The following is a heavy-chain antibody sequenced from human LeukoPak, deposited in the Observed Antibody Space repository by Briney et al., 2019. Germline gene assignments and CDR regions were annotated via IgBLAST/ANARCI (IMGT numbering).Heavy chain of an antibody. J-gene: IGHJ4*02. Sequence: GASVKVSCKASGGTFSSYAISWVRQAPGQGLAWMGRIIPILGIANYAQKFQGRVTITADKSTSTAYMELSSLRSEDTAVYYCASGSSWSVDYWGQGTLVTVSS. CDR1: GGTFSSYA. CDR2: IIPILGIA. V-gene: IGHV1-69*04. D-gene: IGHD6-13*01. CDR3: ASGSSWSVDY.